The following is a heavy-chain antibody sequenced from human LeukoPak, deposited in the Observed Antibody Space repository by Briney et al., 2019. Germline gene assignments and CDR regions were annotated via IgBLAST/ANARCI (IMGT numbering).Heavy chain of an antibody. V-gene: IGHV4-38-2*02. J-gene: IGHJ5*02. CDR2: IYHSGST. Sequence: PSETLSLTCTVSGYSISSGYYWGWIRQPPGKGLEWIGSIYHSGSTYYNPSLKSRVTISVDTSKNQFSLKLSSVTAADTAVYYCARDSWSTEMAHTLNWFDPWGQGTLVTVSS. CDR3: ARDSWSTEMAHTLNWFDP. D-gene: IGHD5-24*01. CDR1: GYSISSGYY.